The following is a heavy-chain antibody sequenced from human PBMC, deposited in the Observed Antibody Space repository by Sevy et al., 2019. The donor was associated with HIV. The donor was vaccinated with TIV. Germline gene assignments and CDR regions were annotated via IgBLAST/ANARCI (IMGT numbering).Heavy chain of an antibody. CDR3: ATGNGGGYDSGVPY. Sequence: ASVKVSCKVSGYTLTELSMHWVRQAPGKWLEWMGGFDPEDGETIYAQKFQGRVTMTEDTSTDTAYMELSSLRSEDTAVYDCATGNGGGYDSGVPYWGQGTLVTVSS. J-gene: IGHJ4*02. V-gene: IGHV1-24*01. CDR2: FDPEDGET. D-gene: IGHD5-12*01. CDR1: GYTLTELS.